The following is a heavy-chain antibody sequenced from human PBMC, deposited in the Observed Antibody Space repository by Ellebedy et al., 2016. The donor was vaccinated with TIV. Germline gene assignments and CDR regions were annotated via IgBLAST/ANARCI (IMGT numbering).Heavy chain of an antibody. J-gene: IGHJ5*02. D-gene: IGHD4-17*01. CDR2: IYQDGSDE. V-gene: IGHV3-7*01. CDR1: GFSFRSYW. Sequence: GGSLRLSCAASGFSFRSYWMSWVRQAPGKGLEWVANIYQDGSDEYYVDSVKGRFTISRDNDNKALFLQMNSLRVEDTAVYYCARRGSYGDYAVQINSWFDRWGRGTRVTVSS. CDR3: ARRGSYGDYAVQINSWFDR.